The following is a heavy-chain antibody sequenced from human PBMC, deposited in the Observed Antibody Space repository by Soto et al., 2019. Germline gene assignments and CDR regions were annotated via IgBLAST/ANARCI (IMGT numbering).Heavy chain of an antibody. V-gene: IGHV1-18*01. D-gene: IGHD2-2*01. CDR3: ARDTSHYFDH. Sequence: GASVKVSCKASGYTFITYGVTWVRQAPGQGLEWMGWITPYNGKTHYAQKFQDRVTMTTDTAATTAYMELRSLTSDDSAMYFCARDTSHYFDHWCQGILVTVSS. CDR2: ITPYNGKT. J-gene: IGHJ4*02. CDR1: GYTFITYG.